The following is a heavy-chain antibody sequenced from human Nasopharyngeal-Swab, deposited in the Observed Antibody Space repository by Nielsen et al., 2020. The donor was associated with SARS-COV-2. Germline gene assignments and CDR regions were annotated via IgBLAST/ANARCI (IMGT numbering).Heavy chain of an antibody. D-gene: IGHD1-14*01. CDR2: TNEDGSLT. Sequence: GESLKISCAASGFTFSSNWMHWVRQVPGKGLVWVSRTNEDGSLTNYADSVKGRFTISRDNARDTLYLQMNSLRAEDTAVYYCAKDPNPFDYWGQGTLVTVSS. V-gene: IGHV3-74*01. CDR1: GFTFSSNW. CDR3: AKDPNPFDY. J-gene: IGHJ4*02.